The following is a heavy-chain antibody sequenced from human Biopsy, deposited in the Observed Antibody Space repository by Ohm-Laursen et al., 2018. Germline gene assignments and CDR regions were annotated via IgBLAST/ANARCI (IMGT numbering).Heavy chain of an antibody. CDR1: GFTFNNYG. J-gene: IGHJ6*02. CDR3: AKDRYNYTPIGGFSMDV. V-gene: IGHV3-30*18. CDR2: IFHDGSNT. Sequence: SLRPSSTASGFTFNNYGMQRVRQAPGKGLEWVAFIFHDGSNTYYADSVKGRFTISRDNSRDTLYLQMSSLRAEDTAVYYCAKDRYNYTPIGGFSMDVWGQGTTVTVSS. D-gene: IGHD5-18*01.